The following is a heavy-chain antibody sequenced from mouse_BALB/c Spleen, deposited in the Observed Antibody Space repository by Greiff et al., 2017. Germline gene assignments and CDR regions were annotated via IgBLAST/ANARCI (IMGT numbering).Heavy chain of an antibody. D-gene: IGHD1-1*02. Sequence: QVQLQQSGAELMKPGASVKISCKATGYTFSSYWIEWVKQRPGHGLEWIGEILPGSGSTNYNEKFKGKATFTADTSSNTAYMQLSSLTSEDSAVYCCSYGSWFAYWGQGTLVTVSA. CDR2: ILPGSGST. CDR3: SYGSWFAY. V-gene: IGHV1-9*01. CDR1: GYTFSSYW. J-gene: IGHJ3*01.